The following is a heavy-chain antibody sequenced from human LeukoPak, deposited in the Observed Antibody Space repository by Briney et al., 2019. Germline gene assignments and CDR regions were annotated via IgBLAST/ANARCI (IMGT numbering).Heavy chain of an antibody. CDR2: INPNSGGT. CDR3: ARDGSMDV. CDR1: GYTFTAYY. V-gene: IGHV1-2*02. J-gene: IGHJ6*02. Sequence: ASVKVSCTASGYTFTAYYMHWVRQAPGQGLEWMGWINPNSGGTNNAQKFQGRVTMTRDTSISTAYLDLSRLNSDDTAVYYCARDGSMDVWGQGTTVTVSS.